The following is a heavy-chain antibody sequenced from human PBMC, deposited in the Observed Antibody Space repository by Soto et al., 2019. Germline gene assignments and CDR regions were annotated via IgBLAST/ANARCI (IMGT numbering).Heavy chain of an antibody. V-gene: IGHV4-39*01. CDR1: GGSISSDSFY. J-gene: IGHJ6*02. CDR3: ARNQPQRYCSGGTCRPAYGMDV. D-gene: IGHD2-15*01. Sequence: APETLSLTCTVSGGSISSDSFYWAWIRQPPGKGLEWIGIIYYSGDTYYNPSLAGRLTMSVDTSNQFSLTLRSVTAADTALYYCARNQPQRYCSGGTCRPAYGMDVWGQGTTVTVSS. CDR2: IYYSGDT.